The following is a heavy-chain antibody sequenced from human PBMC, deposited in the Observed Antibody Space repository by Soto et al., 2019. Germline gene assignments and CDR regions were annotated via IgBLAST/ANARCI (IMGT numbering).Heavy chain of an antibody. Sequence: QVQLVESGGGVVQSGGSLRLSCAASGFTFSNSPMHWLRQAPGKGLEWVAIIANDASSEHYADSVKGRFTISRDNAENTLCLHVNSLRTEDTALYYCARDASANWYCDWYCDLWGRGTLVTVSS. D-gene: IGHD1-7*01. J-gene: IGHJ2*01. CDR1: GFTFSNSP. CDR2: IANDASSE. V-gene: IGHV3-30-3*01. CDR3: ARDASANWYCDWYCDL.